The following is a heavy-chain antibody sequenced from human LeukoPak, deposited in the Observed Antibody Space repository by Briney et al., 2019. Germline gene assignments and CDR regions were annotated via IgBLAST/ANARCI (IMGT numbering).Heavy chain of an antibody. V-gene: IGHV1-8*03. Sequence: ASVKVSCKASGYTFTSYDINWVRQATGQGLEWMGWMNPNSGNTGYAQKFQGRVTITRNTSISTAYMELSSLRSEDTAVYYCARRYYDFWSGYLGAYAFDIWGQGTMVTVSS. J-gene: IGHJ3*02. CDR3: ARRYYDFWSGYLGAYAFDI. D-gene: IGHD3-3*01. CDR2: MNPNSGNT. CDR1: GYTFTSYD.